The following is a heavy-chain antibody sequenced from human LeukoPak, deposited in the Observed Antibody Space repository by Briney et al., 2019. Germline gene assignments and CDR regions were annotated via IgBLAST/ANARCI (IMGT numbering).Heavy chain of an antibody. J-gene: IGHJ2*01. D-gene: IGHD5-12*01. Sequence: PGGSLRLSCAASGFTFSNYWMHWVRQVPGKGLVWVSHINADGSSTNYADFVKGRVTVSRDNAKNTLYLQVNSLRTDDTAVYFCARDGSYWYFDLWGRGTLVTVSS. CDR3: ARDGSYWYFDL. CDR2: INADGSST. CDR1: GFTFSNYW. V-gene: IGHV3-74*01.